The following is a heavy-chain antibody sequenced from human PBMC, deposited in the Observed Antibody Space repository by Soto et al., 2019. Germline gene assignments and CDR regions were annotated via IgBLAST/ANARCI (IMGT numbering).Heavy chain of an antibody. CDR1: GYSFTGYY. CDR3: ARHNRYGAWVDP. Sequence: TSVKVSCKEFGYSFTGYYIHWMRQAPGQGLEWMGWINPTSGDTNYAQRFQGRVTMTRDTSISTVFMVLSRLTSDDTAVYYCARHNRYGAWVDPWGQGTQVTRSS. J-gene: IGHJ5*02. D-gene: IGHD3-16*02. CDR2: INPTSGDT. V-gene: IGHV1-2*02.